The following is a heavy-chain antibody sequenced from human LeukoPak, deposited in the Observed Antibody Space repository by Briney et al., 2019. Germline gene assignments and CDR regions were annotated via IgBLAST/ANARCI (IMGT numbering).Heavy chain of an antibody. CDR3: AKDPEFDP. CDR2: ISYDGSNK. Sequence: EGSLRLSCAASGFTFSSYGMHWIRQAPGKGLEWVAVISYDGSNKYYADSVKGRFTISRDNSKNTLYLQMNSLRAEDTAVYYCAKDPEFDPWGQGTLVTVSS. V-gene: IGHV3-30*18. CDR1: GFTFSSYG. J-gene: IGHJ5*02.